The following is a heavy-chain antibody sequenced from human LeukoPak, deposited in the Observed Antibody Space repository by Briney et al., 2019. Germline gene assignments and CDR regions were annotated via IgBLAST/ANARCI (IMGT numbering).Heavy chain of an antibody. D-gene: IGHD3-9*01. CDR2: ISSSSSYI. J-gene: IGHJ4*02. CDR1: GFTFSSYS. V-gene: IGHV3-21*06. CDR3: ARGDRYFDWLLFFD. Sequence: TGGSLRLSCAASGFTFSSYSMNWVRQAPGKGLEWVSSISSSSSYIYYADSVKGRFTISRDNSKNTLYLQMNGLRAEDTAVYYCARGDRYFDWLLFFDWGQGALVTVSS.